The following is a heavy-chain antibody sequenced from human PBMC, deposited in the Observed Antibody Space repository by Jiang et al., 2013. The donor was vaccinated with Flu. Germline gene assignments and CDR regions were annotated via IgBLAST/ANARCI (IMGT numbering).Heavy chain of an antibody. J-gene: IGHJ5*02. V-gene: IGHV4-39*07. Sequence: GPGLVKPSETLSLTCTVSGGSISSSSYYWGWIRQPPGKGLGWIGSIYYSGSTYYNPSLKSRVTISVDTSKNQFSLKLSSVTAADTAVYYCATRVGYYDSSGYFLNWFDPWGQGTLVTVSS. D-gene: IGHD3-22*01. CDR2: IYYSGST. CDR1: GGSISSSSYY. CDR3: ATRVGYYDSSGYFLNWFDP.